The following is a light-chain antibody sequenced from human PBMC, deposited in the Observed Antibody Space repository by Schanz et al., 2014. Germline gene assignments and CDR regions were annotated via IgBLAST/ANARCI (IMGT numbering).Light chain of an antibody. J-gene: IGKJ1*01. V-gene: IGKV3-11*01. CDR1: QSVSNY. CDR2: DAS. CDR3: QHYYNWPRT. Sequence: DIVLTQSPATLSLSPGERATLSCRASQSVSNYLAWYQQRPGQAPRLLIYDASNRATGIPTRFSGSGSGTEFALTISSLQSEDFAVYYCQHYYNWPRTFGQGTKVDIK.